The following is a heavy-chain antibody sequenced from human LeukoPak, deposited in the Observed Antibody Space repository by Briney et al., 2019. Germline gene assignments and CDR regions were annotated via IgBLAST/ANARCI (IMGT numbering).Heavy chain of an antibody. D-gene: IGHD3-22*01. Sequence: SETLSLTCTVSGGSISSSSYYWGWIRQPPGKGLEWIGSIYYSGSTYYNSSLKSRVTISVDTSKNQFSLKLSSVTAADTAVYYCPARYYYDSSGALGRFDYWGQGTLVTVSS. CDR2: IYYSGST. V-gene: IGHV4-39*01. CDR1: GGSISSSSYY. J-gene: IGHJ4*02. CDR3: PARYYYDSSGALGRFDY.